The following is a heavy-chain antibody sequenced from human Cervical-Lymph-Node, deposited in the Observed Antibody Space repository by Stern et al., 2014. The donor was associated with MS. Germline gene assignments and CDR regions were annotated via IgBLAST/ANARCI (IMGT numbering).Heavy chain of an antibody. D-gene: IGHD2-15*01. CDR3: AVRYCSGGRCYSVPDV. CDR1: EYTHNNYL. Sequence: QMQLVQSGSEVKKPGASVKVSCKASEYTHNNYLIHWVRQAPGQRPDWMGVINPSGATNYAQKVQDIVTMTTDASTSTFYMELSRLRSEDTAVYYCAVRYCSGGRCYSVPDVWGQGTTVIVSS. CDR2: INPSGAT. V-gene: IGHV1-46*02. J-gene: IGHJ6*02.